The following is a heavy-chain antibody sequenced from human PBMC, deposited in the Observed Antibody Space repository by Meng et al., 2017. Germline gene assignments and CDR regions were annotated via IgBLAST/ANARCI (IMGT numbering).Heavy chain of an antibody. V-gene: IGHV4-4*07. J-gene: IGHJ4*02. Sequence: QRRLKGAGPGLVKPSETLSLTCTVSGGSISSYYWSWIRQPAGKGLEWIGRIYTSGSTNYNPSLKSRVTMSVDTSKNQFSLKLSSVTAADTAVYYCARDPTLLGSSWYLVGYWGQGTLVTVSS. CDR3: ARDPTLLGSSWYLVGY. D-gene: IGHD6-13*01. CDR1: GGSISSYY. CDR2: IYTSGST.